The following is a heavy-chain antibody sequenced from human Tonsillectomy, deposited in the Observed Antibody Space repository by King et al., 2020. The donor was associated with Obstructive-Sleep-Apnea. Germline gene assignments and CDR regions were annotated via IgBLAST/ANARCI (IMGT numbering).Heavy chain of an antibody. Sequence: QLQESGPGLVKPSETLSLSCTVSGGSISSSSSSWGWIRQPPGKGLECIGSVFYGGSSYYNPSLKSRVTISVDTSKSQFSLKLTSVTAADTAVYYCARGYYDGSDYYPPFDAWGQGTLVTVSP. D-gene: IGHD3-22*01. J-gene: IGHJ4*02. V-gene: IGHV4-39*07. CDR2: VFYGGSS. CDR3: ARGYYDGSDYYPPFDA. CDR1: GGSISSSSSS.